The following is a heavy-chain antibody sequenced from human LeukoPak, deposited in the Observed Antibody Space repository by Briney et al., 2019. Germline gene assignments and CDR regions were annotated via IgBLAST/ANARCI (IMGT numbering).Heavy chain of an antibody. J-gene: IGHJ4*02. CDR1: GLSVSTNY. CDR2: FYSGGKT. Sequence: PGGSLRLSCVVSGLSVSTNYMSWVRQAPGKGLEWVSVFYSGGKTYYADSVKGRFTISRDTSKNTLYLQMDSLRAEDTAVYYCARGGGAYCGDDSRRTLDYWGQGTLVTVSS. CDR3: ARGGGAYCGDDSRRTLDY. V-gene: IGHV3-53*01. D-gene: IGHD2-21*02.